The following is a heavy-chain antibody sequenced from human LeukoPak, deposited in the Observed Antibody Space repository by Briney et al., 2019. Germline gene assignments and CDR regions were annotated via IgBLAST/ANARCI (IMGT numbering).Heavy chain of an antibody. CDR1: GGSISSGSYY. CDR2: IYTSVST. Sequence: PSQTLSLTCTVSGGSISSGSYYWSWIRQPAGKGLEWIGRIYTSVSTNYNPSLKSRVTISVDTSKNQFSLKLSSVTAADTAVYYCAREDLLEMATIDYWGQGTLVTVSS. D-gene: IGHD5-24*01. CDR3: AREDLLEMATIDY. J-gene: IGHJ4*02. V-gene: IGHV4-61*02.